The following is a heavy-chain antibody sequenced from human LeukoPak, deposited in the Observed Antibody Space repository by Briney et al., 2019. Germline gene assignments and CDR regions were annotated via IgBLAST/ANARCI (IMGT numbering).Heavy chain of an antibody. CDR2: IKSKTDGGTT. V-gene: IGHV3-15*01. J-gene: IGHJ1*01. D-gene: IGHD6-19*01. CDR1: GFSFSRYS. Sequence: GGSLRLSCTASGFSFSRYSMNWVRQAPGKGLEWVGRIKSKTDGGTTDYAAPVKGRFTTSRDDSKNTLYLQMNSLKTEDTAVYYCTTESPRDGYSSGWYNPAEYFQHWGQGTLVTVSS. CDR3: TTESPRDGYSSGWYNPAEYFQH.